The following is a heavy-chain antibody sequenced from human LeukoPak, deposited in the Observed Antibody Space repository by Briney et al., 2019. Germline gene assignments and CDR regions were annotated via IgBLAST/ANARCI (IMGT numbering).Heavy chain of an antibody. J-gene: IGHJ4*02. V-gene: IGHV1-46*01. CDR1: GYTFTSNY. CDR3: ARGSSLIVGAPRGFDY. D-gene: IGHD1-26*01. CDR2: IYPRDGST. Sequence: ASVKVSCKASGYTFTSNYIHWVRQAPGQGLGWMGMIYPRDGSTSYAQKFQGRVTVTRDTSTSTVHMELSGLRSEDTAVYYCARGSSLIVGAPRGFDYWGQGTLVTVSS.